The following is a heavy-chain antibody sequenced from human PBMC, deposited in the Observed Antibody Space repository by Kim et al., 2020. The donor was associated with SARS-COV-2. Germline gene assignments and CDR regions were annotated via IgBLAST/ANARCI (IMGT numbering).Heavy chain of an antibody. CDR1: GFTFSNYA. D-gene: IGHD1-7*01. CDR2: VSGSGGST. CDR3: TKGFGATAGWNYFDP. Sequence: GSLRLSCAASGFTFSNYAMSWVRQAPGRGLEWVSTVSGSGGSTYYADSVKGRFTTSRDNSNNTLYMQMKNLRAEDTSVYYCTKGFGATAGWNYFDPWGQ. V-gene: IGHV3-23*01. J-gene: IGHJ5*02.